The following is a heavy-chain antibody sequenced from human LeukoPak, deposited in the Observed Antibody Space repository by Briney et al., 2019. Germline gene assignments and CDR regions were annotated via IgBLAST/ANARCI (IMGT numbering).Heavy chain of an antibody. CDR2: IKKDGSEK. V-gene: IGHV3-7*01. J-gene: IGHJ4*02. CDR3: ARDLSGVAGYTYGRGIDY. D-gene: IGHD5-18*01. CDR1: GFTFSSYW. Sequence: GGSLRLSCAASGFTFSSYWMSWVRQAPGKGLEWVANIKKDGSEKYYVDSVKGRFTISRDNAKTSLYLQMNSLRAKDTAVYYCARDLSGVAGYTYGRGIDYWGQGTLVTVSS.